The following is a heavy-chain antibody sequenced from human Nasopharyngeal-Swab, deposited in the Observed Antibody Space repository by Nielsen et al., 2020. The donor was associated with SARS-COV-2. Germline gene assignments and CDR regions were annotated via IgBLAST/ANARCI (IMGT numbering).Heavy chain of an antibody. CDR2: INAGNSNT. J-gene: IGHJ4*02. Sequence: ASSKVSCKASGYTFTSYAMHWVRQAPGQRLEWMGWINAGNSNTKYSQKFQGRVTITRDTSATTAYMELSSLRSEDTAVYFCTRGVGYSSSWYLGYWGQGTLVTVSS. CDR1: GYTFTSYA. CDR3: TRGVGYSSSWYLGY. V-gene: IGHV1-3*01. D-gene: IGHD6-13*01.